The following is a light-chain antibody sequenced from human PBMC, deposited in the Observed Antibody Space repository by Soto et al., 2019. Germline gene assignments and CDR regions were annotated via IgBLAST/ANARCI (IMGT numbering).Light chain of an antibody. J-gene: IGLJ3*02. CDR2: EVN. CDR1: SSDVGGYND. V-gene: IGLV2-14*01. CDR3: SSLTSSSTQV. Sequence: QSALTKPASVSGSLGQSVTISCTGTSSDVGGYNDVSWYQKHPGKVPKLMIYEVNNRPSGVSNRFSGSKSANTASLTISGLQAEEEADYYCSSLTSSSTQVVCGGTKLTVL.